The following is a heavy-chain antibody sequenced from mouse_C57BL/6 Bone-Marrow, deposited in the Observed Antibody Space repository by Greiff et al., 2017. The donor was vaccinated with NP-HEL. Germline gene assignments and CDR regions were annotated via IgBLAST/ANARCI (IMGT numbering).Heavy chain of an antibody. V-gene: IGHV1-15*01. J-gene: IGHJ1*03. Sequence: QVQLQQSGAELVRPGASVTLSCKASGYTFTDYEMHWVKQTPVHGLEWIGAIDPETGGTAYNQKFKGKAILTVDKSSSTAYMQLRSLTSEDSAVFYCAWAYDSANWYFDVWGTGTTVTVSA. D-gene: IGHD2-3*01. CDR1: GYTFTDYE. CDR2: IDPETGGT. CDR3: AWAYDSANWYFDV.